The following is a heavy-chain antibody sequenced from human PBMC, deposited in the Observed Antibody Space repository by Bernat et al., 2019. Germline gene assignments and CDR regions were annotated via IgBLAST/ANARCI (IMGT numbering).Heavy chain of an antibody. D-gene: IGHD3-10*01. J-gene: IGHJ6*02. CDR2: IKSKTDGGTT. CDR3: TTDQFQDDGSGSCRYYGMDV. V-gene: IGHV3-15*07. CDR1: GFIFSNAW. Sequence: EVQLVESGGGLVKPGGSLRLSCAASGFIFSNAWMNWVRQAPGKGLEWVGRIKSKTDGGTTDYAAPVKGRFTISRDDSKNSLYLQMNSLKTEDTAVYYGTTDQFQDDGSGSCRYYGMDVWGHGTTVTVSS.